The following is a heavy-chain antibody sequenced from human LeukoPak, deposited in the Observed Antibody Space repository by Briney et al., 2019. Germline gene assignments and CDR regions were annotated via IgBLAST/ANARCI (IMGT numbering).Heavy chain of an antibody. CDR2: IYYSGST. Sequence: PSETLSLTCTVSGGSISSYYWSWIRQPPGKGLEWIGYIYYSGSTNYNPSLKRRVTISVDTSKNQFSLKLSSVTAADTAVYYCARDRYYYDSTAGVLTPWGQGTLVTVSS. V-gene: IGHV4-59*01. J-gene: IGHJ4*02. CDR1: GGSISSYY. D-gene: IGHD3-22*01. CDR3: ARDRYYYDSTAGVLTP.